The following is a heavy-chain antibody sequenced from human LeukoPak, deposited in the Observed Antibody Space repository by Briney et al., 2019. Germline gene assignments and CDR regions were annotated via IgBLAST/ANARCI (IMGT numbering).Heavy chain of an antibody. V-gene: IGHV3-30*02. D-gene: IGHD5-24*01. CDR3: AKEWRDGYNFNFDY. J-gene: IGHJ4*02. Sequence: GGSLRLSCAASGFTFSSYDMHWVRQAPGKGLEWVAFIRYDGSNKYNADSVKGRFTISRDNSKNTLSLQMNSLRAEDTAVYYCAKEWRDGYNFNFDYWGQGTLVTVSS. CDR1: GFTFSSYD. CDR2: IRYDGSNK.